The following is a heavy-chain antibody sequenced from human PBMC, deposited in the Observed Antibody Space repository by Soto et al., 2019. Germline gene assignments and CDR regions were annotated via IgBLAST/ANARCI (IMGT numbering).Heavy chain of an antibody. CDR1: RFTFSSYA. V-gene: IGHV3-23*01. Sequence: GGSLRLSCAASRFTFSSYAMNWVRQAPGKGLEWVSGITGSGDLTYYADSVKGHFTISRDNSKNTLYLQMSSLRAEDTAVYYCAKDPVNWGQGTLVTVSS. CDR3: AKDPVN. CDR2: ITGSGDLT. J-gene: IGHJ4*02.